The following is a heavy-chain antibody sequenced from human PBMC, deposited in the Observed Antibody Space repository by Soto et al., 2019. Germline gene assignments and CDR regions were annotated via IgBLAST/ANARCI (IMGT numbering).Heavy chain of an antibody. J-gene: IGHJ4*02. CDR3: ARAPKGGSYSKGVDY. CDR2: ISAYNGNT. D-gene: IGHD1-26*01. V-gene: IGHV1-18*01. Sequence: QVQLVQSGAEVKKPGASVKVSCKASGYTFTSYGISWVRQAPGQGLEWMGWISAYNGNTNYAQKHQGRVTMTTDTSTSTAYMALRSLRSDVTAVYYCARAPKGGSYSKGVDYWGQGTLVTVSS. CDR1: GYTFTSYG.